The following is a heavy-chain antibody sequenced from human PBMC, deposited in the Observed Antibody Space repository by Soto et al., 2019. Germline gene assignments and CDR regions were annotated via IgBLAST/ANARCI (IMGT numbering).Heavy chain of an antibody. J-gene: IGHJ3*02. CDR2: IYYSGST. V-gene: IGHV4-31*03. Sequence: QVQLQESGPGLVKPSHTLSLTCTVSGGSISSGGYYWSWIRQHPGKGLEWIGYIYYSGSTYYNPSLKSRVTISVDTSKNQFSLKLSSVTAADTAVYYCARERVYYGDPGRNAFDIWGQGTMVTVSS. CDR1: GGSISSGGYY. D-gene: IGHD4-17*01. CDR3: ARERVYYGDPGRNAFDI.